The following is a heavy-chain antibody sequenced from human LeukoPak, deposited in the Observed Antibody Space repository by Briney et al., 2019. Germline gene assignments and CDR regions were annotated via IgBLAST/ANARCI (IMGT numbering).Heavy chain of an antibody. J-gene: IGHJ5*02. CDR1: GGTFSSYA. D-gene: IGHD2-21*01. CDR2: IIPIFGTA. V-gene: IGHV1-69*05. CDR3: ARETGVIPPFDP. Sequence: PGSSVKVSCKASGGTFSSYAISWVRQAPGQGLEWMGRIIPIFGTANYAQKFQGRVTITTDESTSAAYMELSSLRSEDTAVYYCARETGVIPPFDPWGQGTLVTVSS.